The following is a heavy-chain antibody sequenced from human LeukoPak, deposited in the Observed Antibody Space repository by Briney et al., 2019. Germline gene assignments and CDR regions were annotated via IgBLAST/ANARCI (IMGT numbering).Heavy chain of an antibody. Sequence: SETLSLTCAVYGGSFSGYYWSWIRQPPGKGLEWIGEINHSGSTNYNPSLKSRVTISVDTSKNQFSLKLSSVTAADTAVYYCARGGVRFYYGSGSYWGYWGQGTLVTVSS. CDR1: GGSFSGYY. CDR2: INHSGST. D-gene: IGHD3-10*01. J-gene: IGHJ4*02. CDR3: ARGGVRFYYGSGSYWGY. V-gene: IGHV4-34*01.